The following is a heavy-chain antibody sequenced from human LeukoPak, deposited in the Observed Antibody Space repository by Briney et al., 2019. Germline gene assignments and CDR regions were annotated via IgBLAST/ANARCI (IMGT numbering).Heavy chain of an antibody. V-gene: IGHV3-33*06. CDR3: AKEVLRCSSASCHFDY. J-gene: IGHJ4*02. Sequence: GGSLRLSCAASGFTFSSYGMHWVRQAPGKGLEWVAVIWYDGSNKYYADSVKGRFTISRDNSKNMLYLQMNSLRAEDTAVYYCAKEVLRCSSASCHFDYWGQGTLVTVSS. CDR2: IWYDGSNK. D-gene: IGHD2-2*01. CDR1: GFTFSSYG.